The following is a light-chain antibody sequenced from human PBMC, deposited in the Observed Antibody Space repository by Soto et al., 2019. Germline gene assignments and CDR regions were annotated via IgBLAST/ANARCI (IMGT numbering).Light chain of an antibody. Sequence: IEVTQSPATLSLSPGERAAFSFRASQSVSSFFAWYQQKPGQSPRLLIYDASNRASGIPARFTGSGSGTDFTLTISSVEPEDSAIYYCQQRGNWWTFGQGTKVDIK. J-gene: IGKJ1*01. CDR1: QSVSSF. CDR2: DAS. V-gene: IGKV3-11*01. CDR3: QQRGNWWT.